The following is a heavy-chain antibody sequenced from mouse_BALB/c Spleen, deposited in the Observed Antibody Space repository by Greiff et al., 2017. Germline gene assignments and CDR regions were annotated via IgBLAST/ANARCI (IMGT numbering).Heavy chain of an antibody. CDR1: GFTFSSYT. CDR3: ARWGYDDGGPWFAY. CDR2: ISSGGGNT. J-gene: IGHJ3*01. V-gene: IGHV5-9*03. D-gene: IGHD2-4*01. Sequence: EVKLVESGGGLVKPGGSLKLSCAASGFTFSSYTMSWVRQTPEKRLEWVATISSGGGNTYYPDSVKGRFTISRDNAKNNLYLQMSSLRSEDTALYYCARWGYDDGGPWFAYWGQGTLVTVSA.